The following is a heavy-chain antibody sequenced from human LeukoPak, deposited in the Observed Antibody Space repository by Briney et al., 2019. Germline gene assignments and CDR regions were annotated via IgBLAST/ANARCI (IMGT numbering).Heavy chain of an antibody. CDR2: IDPKSGGT. V-gene: IGHV1-2*02. Sequence: ASVKVSCKPSGYTFIEYYMHWVPHAPGQGREWMGWIDPKSGGTSYAQKFQDRGAMIRDTSISTAYMELTRLRSDDTAVYYCARAYSSGWYGSTDYWGQGTLVTVSS. CDR1: GYTFIEYY. J-gene: IGHJ4*02. D-gene: IGHD6-19*01. CDR3: ARAYSSGWYGSTDY.